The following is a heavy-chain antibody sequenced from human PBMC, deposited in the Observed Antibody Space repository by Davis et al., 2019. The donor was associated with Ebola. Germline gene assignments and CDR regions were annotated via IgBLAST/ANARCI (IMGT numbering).Heavy chain of an antibody. CDR3: ARDRGAAMAYFDH. V-gene: IGHV3-66*01. D-gene: IGHD5-18*01. Sequence: PGGSLRLSCAASGLIVSSNYVAWVRQAPAKGLQWVSFMYNDGSTYYADSVKDRFTISRDVSKNMVFLQMDSLRVDDTAIYYCARDRGAAMAYFDHWGQGTLVTVSS. CDR2: MYNDGST. J-gene: IGHJ4*02. CDR1: GLIVSSNY.